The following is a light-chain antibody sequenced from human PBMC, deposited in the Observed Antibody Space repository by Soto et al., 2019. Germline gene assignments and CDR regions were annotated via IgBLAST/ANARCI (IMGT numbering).Light chain of an antibody. J-gene: IGLJ3*02. CDR1: RSDVGGYNY. CDR2: DVS. V-gene: IGLV2-11*01. CDR3: CSYAGSSWV. Sequence: QSVLTQPRSVSGSPGQSVTISCTGTRSDVGGYNYVSWYQQHPGKAPKLMIYDVSKRPSGVPDRFSGSKSGNTASLTISGLQAEDEADYYCCSYAGSSWVFGGGTKLTVL.